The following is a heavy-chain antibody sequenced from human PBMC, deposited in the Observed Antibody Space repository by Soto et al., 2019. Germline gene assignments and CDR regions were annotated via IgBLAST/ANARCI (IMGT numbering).Heavy chain of an antibody. CDR3: AKPLYQQQLSVYYYGMDV. Sequence: LRLSCAASGCTFSRHGMNWVRQAPGKGLEWVSDISGSGGSTYYADSVKGRFTISRDNSKNTLYLQMNSLRAEDTAVYYCAKPLYQQQLSVYYYGMDVWGQGTTVTVSS. D-gene: IGHD6-13*01. V-gene: IGHV3-23*01. CDR2: ISGSGGST. J-gene: IGHJ6*02. CDR1: GCTFSRHG.